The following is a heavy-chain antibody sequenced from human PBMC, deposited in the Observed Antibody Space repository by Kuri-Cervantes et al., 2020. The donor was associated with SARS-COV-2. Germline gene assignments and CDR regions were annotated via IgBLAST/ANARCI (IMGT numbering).Heavy chain of an antibody. J-gene: IGHJ3*02. CDR3: ASFYGGNSGDAFDI. Sequence: VKVSCKASGGTISSYAISWVRQAPGQGLEWMGRIIPIFGTANYAQKFQGRVTITTDESTSTAYMELSSLRSEDTAVYYCASFYGGNSGDAFDIWGQGTMVTVSS. V-gene: IGHV1-69*05. D-gene: IGHD4-23*01. CDR2: IIPIFGTA. CDR1: GGTISSYA.